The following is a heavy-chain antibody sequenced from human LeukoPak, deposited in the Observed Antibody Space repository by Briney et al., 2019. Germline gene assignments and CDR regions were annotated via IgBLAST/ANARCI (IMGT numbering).Heavy chain of an antibody. CDR1: GYSFTSYW. CDR2: IYPGDSDT. D-gene: IGHD3-22*01. Sequence: GESLKISCKGSGYSFTSYWIGWVRQMPGKGLEWMGIIYPGDSDTRYSPSFQGQVTISADKSIGTAYLQWSSLKASDTAMYYCARSSFGSGSSGYYYNYYMDVWGKGTTVTVSS. J-gene: IGHJ6*03. CDR3: ARSSFGSGSSGYYYNYYMDV. V-gene: IGHV5-51*01.